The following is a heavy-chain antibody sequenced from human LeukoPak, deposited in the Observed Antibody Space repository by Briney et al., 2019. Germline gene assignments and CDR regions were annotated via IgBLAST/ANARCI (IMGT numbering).Heavy chain of an antibody. J-gene: IGHJ3*02. D-gene: IGHD5-18*01. CDR1: GYSISSGYY. V-gene: IGHV4-38-2*02. Sequence: SETLSLTCTVSGYSISSGYYWGWIRQPPGKGLEWIGSIYHSGSTYYNPSLKSRVTISVDTSKNQFSLKLSSVTAADTAVYYCAKDTAMVPTAFDIWGQGTMVTVSS. CDR3: AKDTAMVPTAFDI. CDR2: IYHSGST.